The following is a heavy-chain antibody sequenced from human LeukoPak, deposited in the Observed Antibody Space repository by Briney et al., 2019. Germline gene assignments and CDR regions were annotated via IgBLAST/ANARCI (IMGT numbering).Heavy chain of an antibody. Sequence: PGGSLRLSCAASGFTFSNAWMSWVRQAPGKGLEWVSYISSSGSTIYYADSVKGRFTISRDNSKNTLYLQMNSLRAEDTAVYYCAKCVILTGRYMDVWGKGTTVTVSS. CDR2: ISSSGSTI. CDR1: GFTFSNAW. V-gene: IGHV3-11*01. D-gene: IGHD3-9*01. J-gene: IGHJ6*03. CDR3: AKCVILTGRYMDV.